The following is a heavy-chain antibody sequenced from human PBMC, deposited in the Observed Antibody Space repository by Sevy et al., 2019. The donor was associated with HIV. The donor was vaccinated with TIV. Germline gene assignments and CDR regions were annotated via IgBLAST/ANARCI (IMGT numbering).Heavy chain of an antibody. CDR3: ARAVEDYSDSSAWDWYFDL. J-gene: IGHJ2*01. CDR1: EFTFSSYA. Sequence: GGSLRLSCAASEFTFSSYAMSWVRQAPGKGLEWVSGIFSGGNKHFADSVKGRFTISRDNSKNTLSLQMNSLSAEDTAVYYCARAVEDYSDSSAWDWYFDLWGRGTLVTVSS. D-gene: IGHD3-22*01. V-gene: IGHV3-66*01. CDR2: IFSGGNK.